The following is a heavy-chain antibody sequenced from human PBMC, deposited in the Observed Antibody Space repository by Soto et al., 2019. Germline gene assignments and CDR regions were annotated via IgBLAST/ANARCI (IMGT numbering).Heavy chain of an antibody. CDR1: GFTFNSHA. J-gene: IGHJ4*02. Sequence: EVQLLESGGGLVQPGGSLRLSCAASGFTFNSHAMSWVRQAPGEGLEWVSAISGSGSNTYYADSVKGRFTISRDDSKSTLYLQMNSLRAEDTAVYYCARDPSHSYYTLFYYFDYWGQGTLVTVSS. D-gene: IGHD1-26*01. V-gene: IGHV3-23*01. CDR2: ISGSGSNT. CDR3: ARDPSHSYYTLFYYFDY.